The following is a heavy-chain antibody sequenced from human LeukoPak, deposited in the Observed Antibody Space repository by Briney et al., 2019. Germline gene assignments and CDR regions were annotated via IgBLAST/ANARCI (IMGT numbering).Heavy chain of an antibody. CDR3: ARGGVFDY. D-gene: IGHD3-16*01. CDR2: INHSGST. V-gene: IGHV4-34*01. J-gene: IGHJ4*02. Sequence: PSETLSLTCAVYGGSFSGYYWSWIRQPPGKGLEWIGEINHSGSTNYNPSLKSRVTISVDTSKNQFSLKLSSATAADTAVYCCARGGVFDYWGQGTLVTVSS. CDR1: GGSFSGYY.